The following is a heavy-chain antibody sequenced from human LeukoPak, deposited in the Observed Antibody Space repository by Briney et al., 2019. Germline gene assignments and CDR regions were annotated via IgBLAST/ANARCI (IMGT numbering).Heavy chain of an antibody. CDR2: IYSGGST. CDR3: ARISVYDDY. Sequence: PGGSLRLSCAASGFPVSSNYMNWVRQAPGKGLEWVSGIYSGGSTYYADSVKGRFTISRDNSKNTLFLQMNSLKAEDTAVYYCARISVYDDYWGQGTLVTVSS. J-gene: IGHJ4*02. D-gene: IGHD5/OR15-5a*01. CDR1: GFPVSSNY. V-gene: IGHV3-53*01.